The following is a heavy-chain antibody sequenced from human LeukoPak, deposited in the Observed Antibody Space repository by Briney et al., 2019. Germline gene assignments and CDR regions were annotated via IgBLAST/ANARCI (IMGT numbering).Heavy chain of an antibody. CDR1: GGSISSSY. Sequence: PSETLSLTCTVSGGSISSSYWNWLRQSPGKGLEWIGYFYSSGITNYNPSLKSRVTMSVETSKNQFSLRLSSVTAADTAVYFCASRHSGRSYMAVWGKGTTVTVSS. V-gene: IGHV4-4*08. CDR3: ASRHSGRSYMAV. J-gene: IGHJ6*03. D-gene: IGHD2-15*01. CDR2: FYSSGIT.